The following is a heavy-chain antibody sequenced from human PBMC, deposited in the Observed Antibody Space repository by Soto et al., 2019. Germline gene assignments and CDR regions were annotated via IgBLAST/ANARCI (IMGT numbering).Heavy chain of an antibody. D-gene: IGHD6-25*01. CDR2: IWYDGSNK. CDR1: GFTFSSYG. J-gene: IGHJ4*02. V-gene: IGHV3-33*01. CDR3: AREEVPFAAGSLDY. Sequence: QVQLVESGGGVVQPGRSLRLSCAASGFTFSSYGMHWVRQAPGKGLEWVAVIWYDGSNKYYADSVKGRFTISRDNSKNTLYLQMNSLRAEDTAVYYCAREEVPFAAGSLDYWGQGTLVTVSS.